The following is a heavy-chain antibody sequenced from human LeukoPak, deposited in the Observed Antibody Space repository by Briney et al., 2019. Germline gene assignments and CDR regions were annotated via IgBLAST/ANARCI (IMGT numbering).Heavy chain of an antibody. Sequence: SETLSLTCAVYGGSFSGYYWSWIRQPPGKGLEWIGSIYYNGSTYYNPSLKSRVTISVDTSKNQFSLKLSSVTAADTAVYYCARHPDVISMVWGKGTTVTISS. CDR2: IYYNGST. CDR1: GGSFSGYY. D-gene: IGHD3-10*01. J-gene: IGHJ6*04. V-gene: IGHV4-34*01. CDR3: ARHPDVISMV.